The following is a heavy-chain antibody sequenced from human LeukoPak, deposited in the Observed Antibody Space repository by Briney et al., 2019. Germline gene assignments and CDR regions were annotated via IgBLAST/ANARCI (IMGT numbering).Heavy chain of an antibody. V-gene: IGHV3-23*01. CDR2: ISGSGGST. J-gene: IGHJ4*02. D-gene: IGHD3-3*01. CDR1: GFTFSSYA. CDR3: AKDLSPGAVRGYFDY. Sequence: PGGSLRLSCAAAGFTFSSYAMSWIRQAPGKGLEWVSAISGSGGSTYYADSVKGRFTISRDNSKNTLCLQMNSLRAEDTAVYYCAKDLSPGAVRGYFDYWGQGTLVTVSS.